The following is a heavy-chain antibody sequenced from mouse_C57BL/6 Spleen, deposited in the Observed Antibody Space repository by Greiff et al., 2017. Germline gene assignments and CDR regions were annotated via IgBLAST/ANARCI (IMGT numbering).Heavy chain of an antibody. CDR2: ISYDGSN. CDR3: ARVDDGYSWFAY. D-gene: IGHD2-3*01. CDR1: GYSITSGYY. Sequence: EVKVEESGPGLVKPSQSLSLTCSVTGYSITSGYYWNWIRQFPGNKLEWMGYISYDGSNNYNPSLKNRISITRDTSKNQFFLKLNSVTTEDTATYYCARVDDGYSWFAYWGQGTLVTVSA. J-gene: IGHJ3*01. V-gene: IGHV3-6*01.